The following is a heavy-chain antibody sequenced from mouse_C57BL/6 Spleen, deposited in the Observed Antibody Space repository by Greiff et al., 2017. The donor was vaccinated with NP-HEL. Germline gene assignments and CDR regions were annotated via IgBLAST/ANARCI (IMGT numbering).Heavy chain of an antibody. CDR3: ARDDSSGDSWFAY. CDR1: GFTFSDYY. CDR2: INYDGSST. Sequence: EVRLVESEGGLVQPGSSMKLSCTASGFTFSDYYMAWVRQVPEKGLEWVANINYDGSSTYYLDSLKSRFIISRDNAKNMLYLQMSSLKSEDTATYYCARDDSSGDSWFAYWGQGTLVTVSA. D-gene: IGHD3-2*02. V-gene: IGHV5-16*01. J-gene: IGHJ3*01.